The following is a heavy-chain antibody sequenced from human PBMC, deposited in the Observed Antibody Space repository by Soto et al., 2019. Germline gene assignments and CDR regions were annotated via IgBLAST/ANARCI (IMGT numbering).Heavy chain of an antibody. V-gene: IGHV1-69*01. CDR2: IIPIFGTA. J-gene: IGHJ4*02. D-gene: IGHD3-22*01. Sequence: QVQLVQSGAEVKKPGSSVKVSCKASGGTFSSYAISWVRQAPGQGLEWMGGIIPIFGTANYAQKFQGRVTINADESPRTAYMELSSLRSEDTAVYFGAREGASGSQIGYWGQGTLVTVS. CDR1: GGTFSSYA. CDR3: AREGASGSQIGY.